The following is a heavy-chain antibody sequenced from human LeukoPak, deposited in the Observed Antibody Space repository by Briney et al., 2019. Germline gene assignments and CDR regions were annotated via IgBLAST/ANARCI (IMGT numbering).Heavy chain of an antibody. V-gene: IGHV4-4*07. CDR2: IYTSGTT. CDR1: GGSISSYY. CDR3: ARVGFGKYSSSWYVDY. D-gene: IGHD6-13*01. J-gene: IGHJ4*02. Sequence: SETLSLTCTVSGGSISSYYWSWIRQSAGKGLEWIGRIYTSGTTNCNPSLKSRVTISLDTSKNQFSLKLNSMTAADTAVYYCARVGFGKYSSSWYVDYWGQGTLVTVSS.